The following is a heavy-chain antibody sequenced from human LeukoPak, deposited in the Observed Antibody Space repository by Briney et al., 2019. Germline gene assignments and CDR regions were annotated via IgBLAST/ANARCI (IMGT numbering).Heavy chain of an antibody. CDR2: INTDGSTT. V-gene: IGHV3-74*01. CDR1: GLTFSTYW. J-gene: IGHJ4*02. Sequence: GESLRLSCAASGLTFSTYWMHWVRQAPGKGLRWVALINTDGSTTLYADSVRGRFTISRDNAKSTLYLQLASLRPEDTAVYYCARVEHTGHGYNCFDSWGQGTLVTVSS. CDR3: ARVEHTGHGYNCFDS. D-gene: IGHD5-24*01.